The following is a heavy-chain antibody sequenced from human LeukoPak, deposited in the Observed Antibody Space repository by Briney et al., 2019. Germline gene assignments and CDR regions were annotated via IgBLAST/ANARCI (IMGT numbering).Heavy chain of an antibody. CDR1: GGSISSGDYY. V-gene: IGHV4-39*07. Sequence: SETLSLTCTVSGGSISSGDYYWSWIRQPPGKGLEWIGEINHSGSTNYNPSLKSRATISVDTSKNQFSLKLSPVTAADTAVYYCARYEDTVVFDYWGQGTLVTVSS. J-gene: IGHJ4*02. CDR3: ARYEDTVVFDY. D-gene: IGHD2-15*01. CDR2: INHSGST.